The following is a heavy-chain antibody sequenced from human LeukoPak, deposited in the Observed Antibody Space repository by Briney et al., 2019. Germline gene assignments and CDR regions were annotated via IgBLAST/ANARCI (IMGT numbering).Heavy chain of an antibody. D-gene: IGHD3-10*01. J-gene: IGHJ6*02. CDR2: INTNTGNP. V-gene: IGHV7-4-1*02. Sequence: AASVKVSCKASGFIFTSYSMNRVRQAPGQGLEWMGWINTNTGNPTYAQGFTGRFVFSLDTSVSTAYLQISSLKAEDTAVYYCARAPFKWVRGAINYYYYGMDVWGQGTTVTVSS. CDR1: GFIFTSYS. CDR3: ARAPFKWVRGAINYYYYGMDV.